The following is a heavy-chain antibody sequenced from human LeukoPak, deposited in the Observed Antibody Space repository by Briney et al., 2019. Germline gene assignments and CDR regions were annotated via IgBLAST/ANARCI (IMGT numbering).Heavy chain of an antibody. CDR2: IWYDGSNK. D-gene: IGHD4-23*01. CDR3: ARDGGYGGNSPAFDI. Sequence: PGRSLRLSCAASGFTFSSYGMHWVRQAPGKGLEWVAVIWYDGSNKYYADSVKGRFTISRDNSKNTLYLQMNSLRAEDTAVYYCARDGGYGGNSPAFDIWGQGTMVTVSS. J-gene: IGHJ3*02. CDR1: GFTFSSYG. V-gene: IGHV3-33*01.